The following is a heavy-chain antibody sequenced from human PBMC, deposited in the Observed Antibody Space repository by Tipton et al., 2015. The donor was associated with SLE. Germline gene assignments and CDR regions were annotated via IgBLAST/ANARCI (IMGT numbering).Heavy chain of an antibody. CDR2: INHSGST. D-gene: IGHD2-21*02. J-gene: IGHJ3*02. Sequence: GLVKPSETLSLTCAVYGGSFSGYYWSWIRQPPGKGLEWIGEINHSGSTNYNPSLKSRVTISVDTSKNQFSLKLSSVTAADTAVYFCSRTAGGAFDIWGPGTMVTVSS. CDR1: GGSFSGYY. CDR3: SRTAGGAFDI. V-gene: IGHV4-34*01.